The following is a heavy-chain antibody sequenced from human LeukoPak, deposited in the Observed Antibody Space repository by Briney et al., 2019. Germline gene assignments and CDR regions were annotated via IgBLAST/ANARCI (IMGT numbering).Heavy chain of an antibody. D-gene: IGHD5-12*01. J-gene: IGHJ4*02. V-gene: IGHV4-34*01. CDR1: GGSFSGYY. CDR2: INHSGST. Sequence: PSETLSLTCAVYGGSFSGYYWSWIRQPPGKGLEWIGEINHSGSTNYNPSLKSRVTISVDTSKNQFSLKPSSVTAADTAVYYCAREGLGDYVGYWGQGTLVTVSS. CDR3: AREGLGDYVGY.